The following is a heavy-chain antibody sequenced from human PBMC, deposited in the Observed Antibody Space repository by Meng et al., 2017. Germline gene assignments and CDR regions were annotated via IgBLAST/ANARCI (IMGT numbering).Heavy chain of an antibody. D-gene: IGHD6-13*01. J-gene: IGHJ1*01. CDR3: AHIPYSSSWYEYFQH. CDR2: IYWNDDK. V-gene: IGHV2-5*01. CDR1: GFSLSTSGVG. Sequence: QTTLQVSGPPLVKPTQPLTLTCTFSGFSLSTSGVGVGWIRQPPGKALEWLALIYWNDDKRYSPSLKSRLTITKDTSKNQVVLTMTNMDPVDTATYYCAHIPYSSSWYEYFQHWGQGTLVTVSS.